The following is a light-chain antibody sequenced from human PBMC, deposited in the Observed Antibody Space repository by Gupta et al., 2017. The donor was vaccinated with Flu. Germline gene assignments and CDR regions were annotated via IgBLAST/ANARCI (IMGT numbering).Light chain of an antibody. Sequence: QSALTQPAAVSGAPGQSTTISCTGTSSDIGSYNYVSWYQQHPGKAPKLIIYDVTKRPSGVSIRFSGSKSGNMASLTASGLQAEDEANYYCSSYTVTSACLFGTGTKVTVL. CDR3: SSYTVTSACL. J-gene: IGLJ1*01. CDR1: SSDIGSYNY. V-gene: IGLV2-14*03. CDR2: DVT.